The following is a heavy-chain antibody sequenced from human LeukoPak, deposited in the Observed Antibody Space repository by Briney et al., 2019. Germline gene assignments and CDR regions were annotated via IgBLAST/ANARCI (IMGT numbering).Heavy chain of an antibody. CDR2: ITPISGTA. CDR3: ARGLQYQLLKALRYYYMDV. D-gene: IGHD2-2*01. V-gene: IGHV1-69*05. Sequence: SVKVSCKASGGTFSSHAIAWVRQAPGQGPEWMGGITPISGTADYAQKFQGRVTITTDQSTSTAYMELSSLTSDDTAVYYCARGLQYQLLKALRYYYMDVWGEGTTVTVSS. CDR1: GGTFSSHA. J-gene: IGHJ6*03.